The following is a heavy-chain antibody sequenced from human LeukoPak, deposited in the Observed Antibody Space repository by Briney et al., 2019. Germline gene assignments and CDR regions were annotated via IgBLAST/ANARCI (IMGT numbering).Heavy chain of an antibody. CDR2: IYTSGST. CDR3: ARDLGDSSSWYYKDYYYMDV. CDR1: GGSISSGSYY. D-gene: IGHD6-13*01. J-gene: IGHJ6*03. V-gene: IGHV4-61*02. Sequence: TLSLPCTVSGGSISSGSYYWSWIRQPAGKGLEWIGRIYTSGSTNYNPSLKSRVTISVDTSKNQFSLKLSSVTAADTAVYYCARDLGDSSSWYYKDYYYMDVWGKGTTVTVSS.